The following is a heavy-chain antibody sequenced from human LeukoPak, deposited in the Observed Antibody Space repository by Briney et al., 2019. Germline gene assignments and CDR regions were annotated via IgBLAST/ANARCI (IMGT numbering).Heavy chain of an antibody. D-gene: IGHD1-7*01. V-gene: IGHV1-46*01. CDR3: ARSLRGTGTTSDD. CDR2: INPSAGDI. CDR1: ENTFTAYH. J-gene: IGHJ4*02. Sequence: GASVKVSCKASENTFTAYHIHWVRQAPGQGLEWMGMINPSAGDIIYAQNFQGRVTMTRDTSTSTVYMELSSLTSADTAVYHCARSLRGTGTTSDDWGQGTLVTVSS.